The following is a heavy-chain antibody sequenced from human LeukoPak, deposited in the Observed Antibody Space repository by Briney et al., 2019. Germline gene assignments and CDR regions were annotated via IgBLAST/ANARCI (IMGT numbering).Heavy chain of an antibody. CDR2: LNPTSGAT. J-gene: IGHJ3*02. D-gene: IGHD6-19*01. V-gene: IGHV1-2*02. CDR3: ARDQHPSGWYLAVPDAFDN. CDR1: RYSFTGYY. Sequence: ASVKVSCTASRYSFTGYYLHWVRQAPGQGLEWMGWLNPTSGATNCPQKFQGRLNMTRDTSISTAYMKLSSLTSDDTAVYYCARDQHPSGWYLAVPDAFDNWGQGTLVTVSS.